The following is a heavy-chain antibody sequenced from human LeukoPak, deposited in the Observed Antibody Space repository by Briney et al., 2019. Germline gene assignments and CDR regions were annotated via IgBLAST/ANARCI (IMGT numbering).Heavy chain of an antibody. Sequence: GASVEVSCKASGYTFTGYYMHWVRQAPGQGLEWMGRINPNSGGTNYAQKFQGRVTMTRETSISTAYMELSRLRSDDTAVYYCARGAGSGYCSGGSCYYFDYWGQGTLVTVSS. D-gene: IGHD2-15*01. CDR2: INPNSGGT. J-gene: IGHJ4*02. V-gene: IGHV1-2*06. CDR1: GYTFTGYY. CDR3: ARGAGSGYCSGGSCYYFDY.